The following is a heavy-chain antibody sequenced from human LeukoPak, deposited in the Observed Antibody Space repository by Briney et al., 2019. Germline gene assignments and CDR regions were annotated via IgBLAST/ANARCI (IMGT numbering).Heavy chain of an antibody. CDR2: ISGSGGST. CDR1: GFTFSSYA. J-gene: IGHJ4*02. D-gene: IGHD3-3*01. Sequence: QPGGSLRLSCAASGFTFSSYAMSWVRQAPGKGLEWVSAISGSGGSTYYADSVKGRFTISRDNPKNTLYLQMNSLRAEDTAVYYCAKDYNFWSANGYFDYWGQGTLVTVSS. V-gene: IGHV3-23*01. CDR3: AKDYNFWSANGYFDY.